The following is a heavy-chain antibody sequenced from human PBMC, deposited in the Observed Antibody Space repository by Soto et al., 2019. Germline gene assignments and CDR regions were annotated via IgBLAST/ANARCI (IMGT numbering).Heavy chain of an antibody. CDR3: ASHLPSMVRGVGPLDY. Sequence: QLQLQESGPGLVKPSETLSLTCTVSGGSISSSSYYWGWIRQPPGKGLEWIGSSYYSGSTYYNPALKSRVTISVDTSKNQFSLKLSSVSAADTAVYYCASHLPSMVRGVGPLDYWGQGTLVTVSS. CDR2: SYYSGST. CDR1: GGSISSSSYY. J-gene: IGHJ4*02. V-gene: IGHV4-39*01. D-gene: IGHD3-10*01.